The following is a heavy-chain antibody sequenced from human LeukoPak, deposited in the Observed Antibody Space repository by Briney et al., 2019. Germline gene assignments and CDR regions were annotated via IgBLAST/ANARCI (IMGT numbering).Heavy chain of an antibody. CDR1: GGSISSYY. CDR3: ARDYGYEEDYGMDV. D-gene: IGHD5-12*01. V-gene: IGHV4-59*01. Sequence: SETLSLTCTVSGGSISSYYWSWTRQPPGKGLEWIGYIYYSGSTNYNPSLKSRVTISVDTSKNQFSLKLSSVTAADTAVYYCARDYGYEEDYGMDVWGQGTTVTVSS. CDR2: IYYSGST. J-gene: IGHJ6*02.